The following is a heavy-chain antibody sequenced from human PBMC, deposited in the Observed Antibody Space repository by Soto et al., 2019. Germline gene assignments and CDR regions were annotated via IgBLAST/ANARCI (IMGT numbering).Heavy chain of an antibody. V-gene: IGHV4-61*05. J-gene: IGHJ4*02. CDR3: ARHNYGSGSTYFDY. CDR1: GASIGSTTYY. D-gene: IGHD3-10*01. Sequence: PSETLSLTCTVSGASIGSTTYYWGWIRQSPGKGLEWIGYIYYSGSTNYNPSLKSRVTISVDTSKNQFSLKLNSMTAADTAVYYCARHNYGSGSTYFDYWGQGTLVTVSS. CDR2: IYYSGST.